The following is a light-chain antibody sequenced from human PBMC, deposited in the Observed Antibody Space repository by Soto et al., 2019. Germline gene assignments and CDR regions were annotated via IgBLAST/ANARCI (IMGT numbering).Light chain of an antibody. CDR2: AAS. V-gene: IGKV1-9*01. Sequence: DIQLTQSPSFLSASVGDRVTITCRASQGISSYLAWYQQRPGKAPKLLIYAASTLQSGVPSRFSGSGSVTDFTLTISSLQPEDFATYCCQQLNSYPFTFGPGTKLDIQ. J-gene: IGKJ3*01. CDR3: QQLNSYPFT. CDR1: QGISSY.